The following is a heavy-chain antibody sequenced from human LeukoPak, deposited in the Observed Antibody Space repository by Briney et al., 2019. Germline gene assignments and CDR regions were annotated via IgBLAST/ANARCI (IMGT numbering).Heavy chain of an antibody. Sequence: ASVKVSCKASGYTFTCYYMHWVRQAPGQGLEWMGWINPNSGGTNYAQKFQGRVTRTRDTSISTAYMELSRLRSDDTAVYYCARAEQLERPDYYDSSGYTDTLTLVDYWGQGTLVTVSS. CDR2: INPNSGGT. V-gene: IGHV1-2*02. J-gene: IGHJ4*02. CDR1: GYTFTCYY. D-gene: IGHD3-22*01. CDR3: ARAEQLERPDYYDSSGYTDTLTLVDY.